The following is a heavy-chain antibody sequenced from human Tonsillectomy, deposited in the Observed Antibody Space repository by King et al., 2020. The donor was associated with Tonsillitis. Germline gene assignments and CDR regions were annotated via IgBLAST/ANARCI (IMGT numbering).Heavy chain of an antibody. CDR3: ARTPNYWYFYL. CDR2: IYSGGST. J-gene: IGHJ2*01. V-gene: IGHV3-53*01. CDR1: GFTVSSYY. Sequence: VQLVESGGGLIQPGGSLRLSCAASGFTVSSYYMSWVRQAPGKGLEWVAIIYSGGSTYYEDSVQGRFTIYRDNSKNTLYLQMNSLRADDTSVYYCARTPNYWYFYLWGRGTLVTVSS.